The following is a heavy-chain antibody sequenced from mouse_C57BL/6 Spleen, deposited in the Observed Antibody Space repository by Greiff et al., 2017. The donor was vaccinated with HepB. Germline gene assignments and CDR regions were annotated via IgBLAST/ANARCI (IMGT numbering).Heavy chain of an antibody. J-gene: IGHJ4*01. D-gene: IGHD1-1*01. CDR1: GYTFTDYY. CDR2: IYPGSGNT. Sequence: LQESGAELVRPGASVKLSCKASGYTFTDYYINWVKQRPGQGLEWIARIYPGSGNTYYNEKFKGKATLTAEKSSSTAYMQLSSLTSEDSAVYFCARDGSSPMDYWGQGTSVTVSS. CDR3: ARDGSSPMDY. V-gene: IGHV1-76*01.